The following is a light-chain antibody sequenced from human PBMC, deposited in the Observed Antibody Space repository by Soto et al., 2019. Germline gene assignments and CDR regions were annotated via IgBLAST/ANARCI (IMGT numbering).Light chain of an antibody. CDR3: QQFNSYPHT. CDR1: QGISSA. Sequence: AIQLTQSPSSLSASVGDRVTITCRASQGISSALAWYQQKPGKAPKLLIYDASSLESGVPSRFSGRGSGTDFTLTISSLQPEDFATYDCQQFNSYPHTFGQGTKLEIK. V-gene: IGKV1-13*02. CDR2: DAS. J-gene: IGKJ2*01.